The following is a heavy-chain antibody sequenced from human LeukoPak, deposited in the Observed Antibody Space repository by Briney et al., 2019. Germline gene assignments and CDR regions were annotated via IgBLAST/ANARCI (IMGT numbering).Heavy chain of an antibody. V-gene: IGHV1-2*02. D-gene: IGHD3-10*01. CDR3: ARGTLRNTIYYGSGSSFDNYYYMDV. J-gene: IGHJ6*03. CDR2: INPNSGGT. CDR1: GCTFTGYY. Sequence: ASVKVSCKASGCTFTGYYMHWVRQAPGQGLEWMGWINPNSGGTNYAQKFQGRVTMTRDTSISTAYMELSRLRSDDTAVYYCARGTLRNTIYYGSGSSFDNYYYMDVWGKGTTVTISS.